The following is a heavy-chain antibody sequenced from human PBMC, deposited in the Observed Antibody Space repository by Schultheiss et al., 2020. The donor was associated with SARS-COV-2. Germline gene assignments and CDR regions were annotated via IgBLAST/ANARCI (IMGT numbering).Heavy chain of an antibody. Sequence: GGSLRLSCAASGFTFSSYAMSWVRQAPGKGLEWVSAISGSGSSTYYADSVKGRFTISRDNPNNTLYLQMNSLRAEDTAVYYCACSGNRRGSDAFDIWGQGTMVTVSS. D-gene: IGHD2-15*01. CDR3: ACSGNRRGSDAFDI. CDR1: GFTFSSYA. V-gene: IGHV3-23*01. J-gene: IGHJ3*02. CDR2: ISGSGSST.